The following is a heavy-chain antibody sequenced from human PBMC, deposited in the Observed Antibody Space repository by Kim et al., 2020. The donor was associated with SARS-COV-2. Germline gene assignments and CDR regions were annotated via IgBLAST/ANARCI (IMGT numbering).Heavy chain of an antibody. V-gene: IGHV4-31*03. J-gene: IGHJ4*02. Sequence: SEILSLTCTVSGGSISSGGYYWSWIRQHPGKGLEWIGYIYYSGSTYYNPSLKSRVTISVDTSKNQFSLKLSSVTAADTAVYYCARDPQWPRRQFDYWGQGNLVTVSS. CDR1: GGSISSGGYY. D-gene: IGHD6-19*01. CDR2: IYYSGST. CDR3: ARDPQWPRRQFDY.